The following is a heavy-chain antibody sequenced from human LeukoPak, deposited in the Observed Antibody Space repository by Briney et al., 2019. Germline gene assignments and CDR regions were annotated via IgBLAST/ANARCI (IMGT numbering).Heavy chain of an antibody. CDR3: ARDYYYDSSGYRIFDY. V-gene: IGHV3-66*01. CDR2: IYSGGST. CDR1: GFTFSSYT. J-gene: IGHJ4*02. D-gene: IGHD3-22*01. Sequence: PGGSLRLSCAASGFTFSSYTMTWGRQAPGKGLEWVSVIYSGGSTYYADSVKGRFTISRDNSKNTLYLQMNSLRAEDTAVYYCARDYYYDSSGYRIFDYWGQGTLVTVSS.